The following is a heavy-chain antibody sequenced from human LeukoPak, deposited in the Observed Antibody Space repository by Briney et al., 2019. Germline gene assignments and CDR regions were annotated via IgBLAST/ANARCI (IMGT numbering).Heavy chain of an antibody. CDR3: ARDLLEWYFDY. CDR1: GFTVSSNY. D-gene: IGHD3-3*01. Sequence: EGSLRLSCAASGFTVSSNYMSWVRQAPGKGLEWVSVIYSGGSTYYADSVKGRFTISRDNSKNTLYLQMNSLRAEDTAVYYCARDLLEWYFDYWGQGTLVTVSS. V-gene: IGHV3-66*01. J-gene: IGHJ4*02. CDR2: IYSGGST.